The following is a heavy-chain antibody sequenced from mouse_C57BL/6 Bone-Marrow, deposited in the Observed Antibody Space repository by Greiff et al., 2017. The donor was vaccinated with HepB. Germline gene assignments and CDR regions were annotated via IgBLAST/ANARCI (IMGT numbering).Heavy chain of an antibody. CDR1: GYTFTSYW. Sequence: VQLQQPGTELVKPGASVKLSCKASGYTFTSYWMHWVKQRPGQGLEWIGNINPSNGGTNYNEKFKSKATLTVDKSSSTAYMQLSSLTSEDSVVYYCARWMEGYYAMDYWGQGTSVTVSS. J-gene: IGHJ4*01. V-gene: IGHV1-53*01. D-gene: IGHD2-3*01. CDR3: ARWMEGYYAMDY. CDR2: INPSNGGT.